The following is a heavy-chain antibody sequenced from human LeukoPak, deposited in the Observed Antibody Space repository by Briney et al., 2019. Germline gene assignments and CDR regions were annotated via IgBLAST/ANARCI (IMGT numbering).Heavy chain of an antibody. CDR1: GGSISSYY. D-gene: IGHD3-10*01. Sequence: SETLSLTCTVSGGSISSYYWSWIRQPPGKGLEWIGYIYYSGSTNYNPSLKSRVTISVDTSKNQFSLKLSSVTAADTAVYYCAREGDWVDYGSGSYFRDWGQGTLVTVSS. J-gene: IGHJ4*02. CDR3: AREGDWVDYGSGSYFRD. CDR2: IYYSGST. V-gene: IGHV4-59*01.